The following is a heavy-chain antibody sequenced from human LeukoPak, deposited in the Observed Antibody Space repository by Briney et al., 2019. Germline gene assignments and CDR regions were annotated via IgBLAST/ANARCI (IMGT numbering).Heavy chain of an antibody. Sequence: SETLSLTCTVSGGSISSYYWSWIRQPPGKGLEWIGYIYYSGSTNYNPSLKSRVTISVDTSKNQFSLKLSSVTAADTAVYYCARVLHYDFWSGYPNWFVPWGQGTLVTVSS. V-gene: IGHV4-59*01. CDR1: GGSISSYY. CDR2: IYYSGST. D-gene: IGHD3-3*01. CDR3: ARVLHYDFWSGYPNWFVP. J-gene: IGHJ5*02.